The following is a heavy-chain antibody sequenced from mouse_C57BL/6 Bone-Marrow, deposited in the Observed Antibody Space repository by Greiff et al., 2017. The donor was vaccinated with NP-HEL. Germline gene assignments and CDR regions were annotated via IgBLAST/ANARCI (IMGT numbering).Heavy chain of an antibody. V-gene: IGHV3-8*01. Sequence: EVKLMESGPGLAKPSQTLSLTCSVTGYSITSDYWNWIRKFPGNKLEYMGYISYSGSTYYNPSLKSRISITRDTSKNQYYLQLNSVTTEDTATYYCARWGYYGSSYLWYFDVWGTGTTVTVSS. D-gene: IGHD1-1*01. CDR3: ARWGYYGSSYLWYFDV. J-gene: IGHJ1*03. CDR2: ISYSGST. CDR1: GYSITSDY.